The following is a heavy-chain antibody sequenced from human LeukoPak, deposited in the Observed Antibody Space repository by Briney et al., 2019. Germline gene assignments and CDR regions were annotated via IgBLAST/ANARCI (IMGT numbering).Heavy chain of an antibody. CDR2: ISYDGSNK. Sequence: GGSLRLSCAASGFTFSSYAMHWVRQAPGKGLEWVAVISYDGSNKYYADSVKGRFTISRDNSKNTLYLQMNSLRAEDTAVYYCARELAASVREIFDYWGQGTLVTVSS. CDR1: GFTFSSYA. CDR3: ARELAASVREIFDY. D-gene: IGHD2-2*01. J-gene: IGHJ4*02. V-gene: IGHV3-30*04.